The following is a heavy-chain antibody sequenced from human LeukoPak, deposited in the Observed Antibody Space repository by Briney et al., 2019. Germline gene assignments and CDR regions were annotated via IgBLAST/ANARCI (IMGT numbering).Heavy chain of an antibody. CDR2: IRYDGSNK. CDR1: GFTFSSYG. Sequence: GGSLRLSCAASGFTFSSYGMHWVRQAPGKGLEWVAFIRYDGSNKYYADSVKGRFTISRDNSKNTLYLQMNSLRAEDTAVYYCAKVGIDWLSYRDDAFDIWGQGTMVTVSS. V-gene: IGHV3-30*02. D-gene: IGHD3-9*01. CDR3: AKVGIDWLSYRDDAFDI. J-gene: IGHJ3*02.